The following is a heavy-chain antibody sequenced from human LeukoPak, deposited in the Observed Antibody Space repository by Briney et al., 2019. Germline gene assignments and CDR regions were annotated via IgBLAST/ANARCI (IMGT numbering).Heavy chain of an antibody. CDR1: GFTFSSYG. J-gene: IGHJ5*02. D-gene: IGHD2-2*01. Sequence: GGSLRLSCAASGFTFSSYGMHWVRQAPGKGLEWVAVISYDGSNKYYADSVKGRFTISRDNSENTLYLQMNSLRAEDTAVYYCAKDALIVVVPAAISGWFDPWGQGTLVTVS. V-gene: IGHV3-30*18. CDR2: ISYDGSNK. CDR3: AKDALIVVVPAAISGWFDP.